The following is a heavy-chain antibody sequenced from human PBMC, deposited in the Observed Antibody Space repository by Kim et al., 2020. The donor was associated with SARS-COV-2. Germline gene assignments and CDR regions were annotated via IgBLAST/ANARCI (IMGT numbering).Heavy chain of an antibody. CDR1: GGSFSGYY. Sequence: SETLSLTCAVYGGSFSGYYWSWIRQPPGKGLEWIGEINHSGSTNYNPSLKSRVTISVDTSKNQFSLKLSSVTAADTAVYYCARGQTETMIVVIIVGAFDIWGPGKIVTASS. D-gene: IGHD3-22*01. J-gene: IGHJ3*02. CDR3: ARGQTETMIVVIIVGAFDI. V-gene: IGHV4-34*01. CDR2: INHSGST.